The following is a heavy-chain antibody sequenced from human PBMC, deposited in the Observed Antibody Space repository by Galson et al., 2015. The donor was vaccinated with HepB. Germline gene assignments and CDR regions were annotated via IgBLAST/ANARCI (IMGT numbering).Heavy chain of an antibody. J-gene: IGHJ1*01. D-gene: IGHD3-9*01. V-gene: IGHV4-59*01. Sequence: LTCTVSGGSISSYYWSWIRQPPGKGLEWIGYIYYSGSTNYNPSLKSRVTISVDTSKNQFSLKLSSVTAADTAVYYCARGGHYDILTGYSTAEYFQHWGQGTLVTVSS. CDR3: ARGGHYDILTGYSTAEYFQH. CDR1: GGSISSYY. CDR2: IYYSGST.